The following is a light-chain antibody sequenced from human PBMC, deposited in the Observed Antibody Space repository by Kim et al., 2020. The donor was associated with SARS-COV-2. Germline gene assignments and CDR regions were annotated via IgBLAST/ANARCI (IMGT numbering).Light chain of an antibody. Sequence: EKVMTQSPATLSLSPGERATLSCRASQSVTSNVAWYQQKPGQAPRLLNYGASTRASGIPARCSGSGSETEFTLTISSLQSEDFAVYYWQQYNDWPMTFGQGTRLEIK. J-gene: IGKJ5*01. CDR2: GAS. CDR1: QSVTSN. V-gene: IGKV3-15*01. CDR3: QQYNDWPMT.